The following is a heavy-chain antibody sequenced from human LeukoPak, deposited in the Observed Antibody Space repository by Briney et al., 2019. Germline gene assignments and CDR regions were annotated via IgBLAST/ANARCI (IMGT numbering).Heavy chain of an antibody. CDR3: ARINWNPDY. CDR1: GYSIKSGYL. D-gene: IGHD1-20*01. J-gene: IGHJ4*02. Sequence: SETLSLTCSVSGYSIKSGYLWGWIRQPPGRGLEWIGNIYRSGSTYYNSSLKSRVTISIDTSKNQFSLKLSSLTAADTAVYFCARINWNPDYWGQGTLVTVSS. V-gene: IGHV4-38-2*02. CDR2: IYRSGST.